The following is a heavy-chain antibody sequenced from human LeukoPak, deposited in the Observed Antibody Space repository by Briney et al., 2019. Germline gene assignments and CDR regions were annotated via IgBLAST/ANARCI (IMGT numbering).Heavy chain of an antibody. V-gene: IGHV1-46*03. Sequence: ASVKVSCKASGYTFTSYYMHWVRQAPGQGLEWMGIINPSGGRTSYAQKFQGRVTMTRDTSTSTVYMELSSLRSEDTAVYYCARALFVDAYFDYWGQGTLVTVSS. D-gene: IGHD2-21*01. CDR3: ARALFVDAYFDY. CDR2: INPSGGRT. CDR1: GYTFTSYY. J-gene: IGHJ4*02.